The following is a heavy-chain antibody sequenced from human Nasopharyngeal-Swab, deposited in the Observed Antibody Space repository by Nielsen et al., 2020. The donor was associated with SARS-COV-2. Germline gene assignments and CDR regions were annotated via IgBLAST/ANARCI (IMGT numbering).Heavy chain of an antibody. CDR1: GFTFSSYC. CDR2: ISCSGGST. D-gene: IGHD3-22*01. J-gene: IGHJ4*02. V-gene: IGHV3-23*01. Sequence: GESLKISCAASGFTFSSYCMRWVRQAPGKGLEWVSAISCSGGSTYYADSVKGRFTISRDNSKNTLYLQMNSLRAEDTAVYYCAKEESDSSGYYYWGQGTLVTVSS. CDR3: AKEESDSSGYYY.